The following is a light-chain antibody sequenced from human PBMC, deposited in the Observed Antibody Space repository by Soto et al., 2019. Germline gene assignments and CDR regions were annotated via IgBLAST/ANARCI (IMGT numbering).Light chain of an antibody. Sequence: DIQMTQSPSSLSASVGDRVTITCRASQSISNYLNWYQQKPGKAPNLLIYTASSLQSGVPSRFSGSGSGTDFTLTISSLQPEDFATYYCQQSYIMPRVAFGKGTKVEIK. J-gene: IGKJ1*01. CDR1: QSISNY. CDR2: TAS. V-gene: IGKV1-39*01. CDR3: QQSYIMPRVA.